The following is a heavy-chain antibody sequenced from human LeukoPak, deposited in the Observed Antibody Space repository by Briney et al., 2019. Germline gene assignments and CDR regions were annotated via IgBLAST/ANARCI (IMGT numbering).Heavy chain of an antibody. Sequence: GGSLRLSCAAPVSTLSTHWMSWFRQSPGKGLEWVASLEQDGGGKYYVDSVKGRFTISRDSAKNSVYLQMNSLRPEDTAVYYCARETRGAVGSYWGQGTLVTVSS. CDR2: LEQDGGGK. V-gene: IGHV3-7*05. J-gene: IGHJ4*02. CDR3: ARETRGAVGSY. CDR1: VSTLSTHW. D-gene: IGHD6-19*01.